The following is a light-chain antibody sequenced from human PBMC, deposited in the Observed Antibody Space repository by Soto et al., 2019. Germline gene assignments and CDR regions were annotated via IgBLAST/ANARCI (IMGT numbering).Light chain of an antibody. Sequence: QSALTQPRSVSGSPGQSVTISCTGTRSDVGGYNYVSWYQHHPGKAPKLVIYDVSKRPSGVPDRFSGSKSGNTASLTISGLQAEDEADYYCCSYAGSYTLLFGGGTKVTVL. CDR1: RSDVGGYNY. CDR3: CSYAGSYTLL. CDR2: DVS. J-gene: IGLJ2*01. V-gene: IGLV2-11*01.